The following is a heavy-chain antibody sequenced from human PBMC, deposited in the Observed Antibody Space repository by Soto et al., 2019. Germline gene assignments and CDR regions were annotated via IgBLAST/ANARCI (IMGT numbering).Heavy chain of an antibody. CDR3: AKNLPRTGRFDY. CDR2: IYYSGKT. CDR1: GASITSTTYF. Sequence: SETLSLTCSLSGASITSTTYFWAWIRQPPGKGLEWVGSIYYSGKTHCNPSLKSRTTISVDRSRNQFSLQVSSVTAADTAVYYCAKNLPRTGRFDYWGQGTVVTVSS. V-gene: IGHV4-39*01. J-gene: IGHJ4*02.